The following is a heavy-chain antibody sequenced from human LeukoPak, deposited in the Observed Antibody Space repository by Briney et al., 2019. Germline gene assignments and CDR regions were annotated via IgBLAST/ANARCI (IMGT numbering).Heavy chain of an antibody. CDR3: AILRGYSGYDAFDY. V-gene: IGHV5-51*01. Sequence: GESLKISCKGSGYSFTSYWIGWVRQMPGKGLEWIGIIYPGDSDTRYSPSFQGQVTISADKATSTAYLQWSSLKASDTAMYYCAILRGYSGYDAFDYWGQGTLVTVSS. J-gene: IGHJ4*02. CDR1: GYSFTSYW. CDR2: IYPGDSDT. D-gene: IGHD5-12*01.